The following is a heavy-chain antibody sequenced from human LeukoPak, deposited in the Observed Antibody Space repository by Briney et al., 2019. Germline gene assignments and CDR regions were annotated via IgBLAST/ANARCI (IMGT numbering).Heavy chain of an antibody. V-gene: IGHV4-59*12. D-gene: IGHD6-19*01. CDR3: ARDSRLCSSGWYGTYYYYYGMDV. J-gene: IGHJ6*02. Sequence: SETLSLTCTVSGGSISSYYWSWIRQPPGKGLEWIGYIYYSGSTNYNPSLKSRVTISVDTSKNQFSLKLSSVTAADTAVYYCARDSRLCSSGWYGTYYYYYGMDVWGQGTTVTVSS. CDR2: IYYSGST. CDR1: GGSISSYY.